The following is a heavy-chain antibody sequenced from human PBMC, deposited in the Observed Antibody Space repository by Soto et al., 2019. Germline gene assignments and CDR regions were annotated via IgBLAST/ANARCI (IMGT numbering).Heavy chain of an antibody. V-gene: IGHV3-30-3*01. Sequence: QVQLVESGGGVVQPGRSLRLSCAASGFTFTTYAMEWVRQAPGKGLEWVALISYDGSNRYYAESVMGRSTISRDNSKNTLYLQLNSLRPEDTAVYYCARPVEPFYYYGVDVWGQGTTVTVSS. CDR1: GFTFTTYA. CDR3: ARPVEPFYYYGVDV. J-gene: IGHJ6*02. CDR2: ISYDGSNR.